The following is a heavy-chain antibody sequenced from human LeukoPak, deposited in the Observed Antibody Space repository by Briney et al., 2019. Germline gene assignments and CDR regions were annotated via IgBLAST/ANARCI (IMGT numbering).Heavy chain of an antibody. CDR1: GFTHSSYR. V-gene: IGHV3-7*01. CDR3: ARAGLEAAGFDY. Sequence: GGSLRLSCAASGFTHSSYRMNGVRQAPGRGLECLANIKQDRSEKYYVDSVKARFATSRDNAKKSLYLQMESLRAEDTAVYYCARAGLEAAGFDYWGQGTLVTVSS. J-gene: IGHJ4*02. D-gene: IGHD6-13*01. CDR2: IKQDRSEK.